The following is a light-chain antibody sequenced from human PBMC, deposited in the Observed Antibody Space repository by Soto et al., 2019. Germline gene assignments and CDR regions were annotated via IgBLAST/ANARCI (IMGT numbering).Light chain of an antibody. J-gene: IGKJ1*01. Sequence: TLSGSVGDRVTITCRASQTISSWLAWYQQKPGKAPKLLIYKASTLKSGVPSRFSGSGSGTEFTLTISSLQPDDFATYYCQHYNSYSEAFDQGTKVDIK. V-gene: IGKV1-5*03. CDR2: KAS. CDR3: QHYNSYSEA. CDR1: QTISSW.